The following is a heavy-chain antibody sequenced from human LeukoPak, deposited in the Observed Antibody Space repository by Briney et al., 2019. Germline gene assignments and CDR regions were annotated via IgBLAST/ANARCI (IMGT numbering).Heavy chain of an antibody. D-gene: IGHD4-17*01. CDR3: ARERTLTRIGVATQLAY. Sequence: ASVKVSCKASGYTFTSYYMHWVRQAPGQGLEWMGIINSSGGSTSYAQKFQGRVTMTRDTSTSTVYMELSSLRSEDTAVYYCARERTLTRIGVATQLAYWGQGTLVTVSS. CDR2: INSSGGST. J-gene: IGHJ4*02. CDR1: GYTFTSYY. V-gene: IGHV1-46*01.